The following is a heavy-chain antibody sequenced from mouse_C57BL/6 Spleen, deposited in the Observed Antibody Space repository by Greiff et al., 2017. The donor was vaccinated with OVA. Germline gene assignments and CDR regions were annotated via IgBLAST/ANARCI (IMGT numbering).Heavy chain of an antibody. V-gene: IGHV1-63*01. J-gene: IGHJ4*01. Sequence: VQLQESGAELVRPGTSVKMSCKASGYTFTNYWIGWAKQRPGHGLEWIGDIYPGGGYTNYNEKFKGKATLTADKSSSTAYMQFSSLTSEDSAIYYCARIEDYDGGVYYYAMDYWGQGTSVTVSS. D-gene: IGHD2-4*01. CDR1: GYTFTNYW. CDR3: ARIEDYDGGVYYYAMDY. CDR2: IYPGGGYT.